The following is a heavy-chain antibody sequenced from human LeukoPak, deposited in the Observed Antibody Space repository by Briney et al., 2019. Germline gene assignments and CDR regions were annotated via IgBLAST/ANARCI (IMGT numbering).Heavy chain of an antibody. Sequence: QPGESLRLSCAASGFTFSSYWMHWVRQAPGKGLVWVSRINSDGSTTNYADSVKGRFTISRDNAKNTLYLQINSLRAEDTAVYYCARDQSSVFDYWGQGTLVTVSS. CDR1: GFTFSSYW. CDR3: ARDQSSVFDY. J-gene: IGHJ4*02. D-gene: IGHD3-22*01. CDR2: INSDGSTT. V-gene: IGHV3-74*01.